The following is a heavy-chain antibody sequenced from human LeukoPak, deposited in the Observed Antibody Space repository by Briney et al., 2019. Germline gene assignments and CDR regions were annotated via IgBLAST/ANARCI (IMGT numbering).Heavy chain of an antibody. CDR1: GFTFSSYG. Sequence: GGSLRLSCAASGFTFSSYGMHWVRQAPGKGLEGGAVISYDGSNKYYADSVKGRLTTSRDNSKNTLYLQMNSLRHEDTAVYYCATTGYSNRNYWGQGTLVTVSS. J-gene: IGHJ4*02. V-gene: IGHV3-30*03. D-gene: IGHD6-13*01. CDR3: ATTGYSNRNY. CDR2: ISYDGSNK.